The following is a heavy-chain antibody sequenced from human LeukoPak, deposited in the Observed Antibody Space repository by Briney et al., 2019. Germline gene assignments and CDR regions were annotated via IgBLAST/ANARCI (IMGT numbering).Heavy chain of an antibody. J-gene: IGHJ4*02. Sequence: GSLRLSCAASGFTFSSYWMSWVRQAPGKGLEWVANIKQDGNEKYYVDSVKGRFTISRDNAKNSLYLQMNSLRAEDTAVYYCARDMRSGSYQPHWGQGTLVTVSS. D-gene: IGHD1-26*01. CDR3: ARDMRSGSYQPH. V-gene: IGHV3-7*01. CDR1: GFTFSSYW. CDR2: IKQDGNEK.